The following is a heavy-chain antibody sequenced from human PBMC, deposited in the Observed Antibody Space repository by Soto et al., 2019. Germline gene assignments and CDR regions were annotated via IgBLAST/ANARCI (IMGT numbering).Heavy chain of an antibody. CDR2: ISGSGIST. Sequence: PGGSLRLSCAASAFTFSSYAMSWVRQSPGKGLEWVSGISGSGISTYYADSVKGRFSISRDNSKNTLYLQMDSLRAEDTAVYYCARDPGAITVAGNFDYWSQGTLVTVSS. V-gene: IGHV3-23*01. CDR3: ARDPGAITVAGNFDY. CDR1: AFTFSSYA. J-gene: IGHJ4*02. D-gene: IGHD6-19*01.